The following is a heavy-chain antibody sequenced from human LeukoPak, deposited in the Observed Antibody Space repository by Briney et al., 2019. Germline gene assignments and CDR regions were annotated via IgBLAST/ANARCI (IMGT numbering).Heavy chain of an antibody. CDR2: IYPRDSDT. D-gene: IGHD2-2*01. Sequence: GESLKISCKGSGYTFTNYWIGWVRQMPGKGLEYMEIIYPRDSDTRYSPSFEGQVTISADKSISTAYLQWSSLKASDTAMYFCARKFCSSTTCYVAFDMWGQGTMVTVSS. J-gene: IGHJ3*02. CDR1: GYTFTNYW. CDR3: ARKFCSSTTCYVAFDM. V-gene: IGHV5-51*01.